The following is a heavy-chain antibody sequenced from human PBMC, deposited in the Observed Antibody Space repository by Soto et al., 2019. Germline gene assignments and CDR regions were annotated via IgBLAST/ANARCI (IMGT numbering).Heavy chain of an antibody. Sequence: ASVKVSCKASGYSFTGYYIHWVRQAPGQGLEWMGWINPDSGATNYAQNFQGRVTLTSDTSIRTASMDLTSLTSDDTAVYYCARVDYGTGGYLVHYHDYWGQGILVTL. D-gene: IGHD2-8*02. CDR1: GYSFTGYY. V-gene: IGHV1-2*02. J-gene: IGHJ4*02. CDR2: INPDSGAT. CDR3: ARVDYGTGGYLVHYHDY.